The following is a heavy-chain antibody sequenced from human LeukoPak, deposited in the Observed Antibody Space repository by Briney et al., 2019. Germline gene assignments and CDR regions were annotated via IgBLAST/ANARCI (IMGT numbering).Heavy chain of an antibody. J-gene: IGHJ4*02. D-gene: IGHD6-13*01. CDR2: IKGDESAK. Sequence: HPGGSLRLSCAASGFTFSIYWMTWIRQAPGKGLEWVANIKGDESAKYYVDSVKGRFTISRDNAYNLLYLQMNSLRAEDTAVYYCARDRIAAAGTDYDYWGQGALVTVSS. V-gene: IGHV3-7*01. CDR3: ARDRIAAAGTDYDY. CDR1: GFTFSIYW.